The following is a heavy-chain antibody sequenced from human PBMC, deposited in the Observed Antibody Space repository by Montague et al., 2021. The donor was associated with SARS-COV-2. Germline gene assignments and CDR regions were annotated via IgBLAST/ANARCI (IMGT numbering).Heavy chain of an antibody. CDR3: ARAYYDSSGYWGGYCYYGMDV. V-gene: IGHV3-13*04. CDR2: IGTAGDT. CDR1: GFTFSSYD. Sequence: SLRLSCAASGFTFSSYDMHWVRQATGNGLEWVSAIGTAGDTYYPGSLKGRFTISRENAKNSLYLQMNSLRAGDTAVYYCARAYYDSSGYWGGYCYYGMDVWGQGTTVTVSS. J-gene: IGHJ6*02. D-gene: IGHD3-22*01.